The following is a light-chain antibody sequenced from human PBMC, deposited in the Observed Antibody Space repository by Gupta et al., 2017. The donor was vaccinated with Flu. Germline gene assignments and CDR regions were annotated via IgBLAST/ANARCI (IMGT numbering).Light chain of an antibody. CDR1: QSIDTF. CDR2: AAS. V-gene: IGKV1-39*01. Sequence: DIQMTQSPSSLSASVGDRVSIACRASQSIDTFLNWYQQKSGTAPKLLIYAASNLQSGVPSRFSGSGSGTDFTLTISRLQPEDYATYFCQQSYSTPWTFGQGTKVEIK. J-gene: IGKJ1*01. CDR3: QQSYSTPWT.